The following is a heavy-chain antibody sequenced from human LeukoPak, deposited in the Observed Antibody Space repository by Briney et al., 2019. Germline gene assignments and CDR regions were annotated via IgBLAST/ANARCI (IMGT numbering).Heavy chain of an antibody. CDR3: ARDLVLNFYYGSGSYAADY. D-gene: IGHD3-10*01. Sequence: GASVTVSCKASGYTFTDYYIHWVRQAPGQGLEWMGRINPNSGGTNYAQKLQGRVTMTTDTSTSTAYMELRSLRSDDTAVYYCARDLVLNFYYGSGSYAADYWGQGTLVTVSS. CDR1: GYTFTDYY. V-gene: IGHV1-2*06. J-gene: IGHJ4*02. CDR2: INPNSGGT.